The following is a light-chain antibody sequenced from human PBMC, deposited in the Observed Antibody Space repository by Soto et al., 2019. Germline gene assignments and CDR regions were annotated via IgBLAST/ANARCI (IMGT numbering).Light chain of an antibody. J-gene: IGLJ2*01. CDR3: SSYTSTSTLGVV. V-gene: IGLV2-14*01. CDR2: EVS. Sequence: QSALTQPASVSGSPGQSITISCTGTSSDVGGYNYVSWYQQHPGKAPKLMIYEVSNRPSGVSNRFSGSKSGNTASLTISGLQAEDEADYYCSSYTSTSTLGVVFGGGTKATVL. CDR1: SSDVGGYNY.